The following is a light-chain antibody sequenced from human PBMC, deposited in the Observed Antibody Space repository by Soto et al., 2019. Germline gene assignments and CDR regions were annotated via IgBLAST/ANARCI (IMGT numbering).Light chain of an antibody. CDR3: FSYTRSGTYV. V-gene: IGLV2-14*01. Sequence: QSALTQPASVSGSPGQSITISCTGTSSDVGNYKYVSWYQQHPGKAPKLMIYEVSNRPSGVSNRFSGSKSGNTSSLTSSGLQAEDETDDYCFSYTRSGTYVFGTGTKLTVL. J-gene: IGLJ1*01. CDR2: EVS. CDR1: SSDVGNYKY.